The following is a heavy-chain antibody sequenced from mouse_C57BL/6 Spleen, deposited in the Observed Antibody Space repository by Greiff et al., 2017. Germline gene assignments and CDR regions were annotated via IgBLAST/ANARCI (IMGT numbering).Heavy chain of an antibody. CDR2: IYPGSGNT. Sequence: QVQLKQSGAELVRPGASVKLSCKASGYTFTDYYINWVKQRPGQGLEWIARIYPGSGNTYYNEKFKGKATLTAEKSSSTAYMQLSSLTSEDSAVYFCARRRYGYDYAMDYWGQGTSVTVSS. CDR3: ARRRYGYDYAMDY. J-gene: IGHJ4*01. CDR1: GYTFTDYY. V-gene: IGHV1-76*01. D-gene: IGHD2-2*01.